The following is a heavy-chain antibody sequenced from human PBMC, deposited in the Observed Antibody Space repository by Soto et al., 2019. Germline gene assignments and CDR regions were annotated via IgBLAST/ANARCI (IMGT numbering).Heavy chain of an antibody. J-gene: IGHJ4*02. CDR3: AKGARTFGRSPFYFDY. Sequence: GGSLRLSCAASGFTFSSYGMHWVRQAPGKGLEWVAVISYDGSNKYYADSVKGRFTISRDNSKNTLYLQMNSLRAEDTAVYYCAKGARTFGRSPFYFDYWGQGTLVTVSS. CDR1: GFTFSSYG. V-gene: IGHV3-30*18. CDR2: ISYDGSNK. D-gene: IGHD1-7*01.